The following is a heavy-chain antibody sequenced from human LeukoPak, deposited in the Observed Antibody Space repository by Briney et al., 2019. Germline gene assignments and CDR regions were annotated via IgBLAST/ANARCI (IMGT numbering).Heavy chain of an antibody. V-gene: IGHV4-59*01. D-gene: IGHD3-22*01. CDR2: IYYSGST. Sequence: SETLSLTCTVSGGSISSYYWSWIRQPPGKGLEWIGYIYYSGSTNYNPSLKSRVTISVDTPKNQFSLKLSSVTAADTAVYYCARGYDSSGPPLDYWGQGTLVTVSS. CDR1: GGSISSYY. CDR3: ARGYDSSGPPLDY. J-gene: IGHJ4*02.